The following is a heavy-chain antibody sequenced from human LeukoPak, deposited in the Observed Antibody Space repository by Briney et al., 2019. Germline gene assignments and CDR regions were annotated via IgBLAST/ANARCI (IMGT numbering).Heavy chain of an antibody. CDR1: GRSFSGYY. Sequence: SETLSLTCAVYGRSFSGYYWSWIRQPPGKGLEWIGEINHSGSTNYNPSLKSRVTISVDTSKNQFSLKLSSVTAADTAVYYCARGSGLLLWFGELIHSSSWGNNWFDPWGQGTLVTVSS. V-gene: IGHV4-34*01. CDR2: INHSGST. J-gene: IGHJ5*02. CDR3: ARGSGLLLWFGELIHSSSWGNNWFDP. D-gene: IGHD3-10*01.